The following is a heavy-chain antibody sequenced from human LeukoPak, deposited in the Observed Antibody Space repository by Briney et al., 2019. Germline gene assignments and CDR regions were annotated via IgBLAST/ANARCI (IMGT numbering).Heavy chain of an antibody. D-gene: IGHD2/OR15-2a*01. Sequence: GGSLRLSCAASGFTFSSYVMSWVRQAPGKGLEWVSAITGSSDSTYYADSVKGRFTISRDNSKNTLYLQINSLRAEDTAVYYCAKVREYYYYGMDVWGQGTTVTVSS. V-gene: IGHV3-23*01. CDR3: AKVREYYYYGMDV. J-gene: IGHJ6*02. CDR2: ITGSSDST. CDR1: GFTFSSYV.